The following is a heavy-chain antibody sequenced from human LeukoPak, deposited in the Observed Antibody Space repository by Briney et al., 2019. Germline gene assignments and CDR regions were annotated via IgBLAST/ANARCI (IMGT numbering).Heavy chain of an antibody. CDR3: ARDLNSGYDDDAFDI. J-gene: IGHJ3*02. CDR1: GFTFSSYA. Sequence: GGSLRLSCAASGFTFSSYAMHWVRQAPGKGLEWVAVISYDGSNKYYADSVKGRFTISRDNSKNTLYLQMNSLRAEDTAVCYCARDLNSGYDDDAFDIRGQGTMVTVSS. V-gene: IGHV3-30*04. D-gene: IGHD5-12*01. CDR2: ISYDGSNK.